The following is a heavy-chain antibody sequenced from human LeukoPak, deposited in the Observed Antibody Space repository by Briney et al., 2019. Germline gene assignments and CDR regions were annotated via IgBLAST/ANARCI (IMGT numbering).Heavy chain of an antibody. V-gene: IGHV3-23*01. CDR2: ISGLGGSA. CDR1: GFIFNNYA. CDR3: ARRGGSSWSSFDY. D-gene: IGHD6-13*01. Sequence: GGSLRLSCAASGFIFNNYAMNWVRQAPGKGLEWVSGISGLGGSAYYAASVKGRFTISRDNSGNRVFLQLNSLRVEDTAVYYCARRGGSSWSSFDYWGQGTLVTVSS. J-gene: IGHJ4*02.